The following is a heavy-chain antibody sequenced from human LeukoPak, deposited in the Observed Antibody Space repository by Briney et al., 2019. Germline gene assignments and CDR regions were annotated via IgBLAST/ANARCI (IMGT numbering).Heavy chain of an antibody. Sequence: GGSLRLSCAASGFTFSSYSMNWVRQAPGKGLEWVSYISSSSSTIYYADSVKGRFTISRDNAKNSLYLQMNSLRAEDTAVYYRARFTMIALFDAFDIWGQGTMVTVSS. D-gene: IGHD3-22*01. V-gene: IGHV3-48*01. CDR3: ARFTMIALFDAFDI. J-gene: IGHJ3*02. CDR1: GFTFSSYS. CDR2: ISSSSSTI.